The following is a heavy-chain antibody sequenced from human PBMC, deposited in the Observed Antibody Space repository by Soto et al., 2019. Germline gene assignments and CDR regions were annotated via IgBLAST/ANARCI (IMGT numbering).Heavy chain of an antibody. CDR2: MNAKSGDT. CDR3: ARGNPFNYAGFDV. V-gene: IGHV1-8*01. Sequence: QSHLEQSGAEVKRPGASVKVSCKASGYTFSDFDINWLRQASGQGPEWLGWMNAKSGDTFFAQRFQGKFNMNWDTSLSTAYMEVVSLTSDDTAMYYCARGNPFNYAGFDVWGQGTTVAVSS. J-gene: IGHJ6*02. D-gene: IGHD3-16*01. CDR1: GYTFSDFD.